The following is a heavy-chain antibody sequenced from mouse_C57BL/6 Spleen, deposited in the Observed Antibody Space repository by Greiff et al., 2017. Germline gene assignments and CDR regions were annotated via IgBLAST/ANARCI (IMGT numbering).Heavy chain of an antibody. CDR3: ARYYYDYYFDY. J-gene: IGHJ2*01. CDR1: GYTFTSYW. V-gene: IGHV1-72*01. Sequence: QVQLQQPGAELVKPGASVKLSCKASGYTFTSYWMHWVKQRPGQGLEWIGRIDPNSGGTKYNEKFKSKATLTVDKPSSTAYMPLSSLTSEDSAVYYCARYYYDYYFDYWGQGTTLTVSS. CDR2: IDPNSGGT. D-gene: IGHD2-4*01.